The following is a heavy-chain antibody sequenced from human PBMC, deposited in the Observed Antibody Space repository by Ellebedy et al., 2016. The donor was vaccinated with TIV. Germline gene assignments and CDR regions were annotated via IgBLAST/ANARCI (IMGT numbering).Heavy chain of an antibody. V-gene: IGHV1-46*01. Sequence: AASVKVSCKASGYTFTSHYMHWVRQAPGQGLEWMGIINPSGGSTSYAQKFQGRVTMTRDTSTSTVYMELSSLRSEDTAVYYCARGMTTVAHYYYYGMDVWGQGTTVTVSS. CDR2: INPSGGST. D-gene: IGHD4-23*01. J-gene: IGHJ6*02. CDR3: ARGMTTVAHYYYYGMDV. CDR1: GYTFTSHY.